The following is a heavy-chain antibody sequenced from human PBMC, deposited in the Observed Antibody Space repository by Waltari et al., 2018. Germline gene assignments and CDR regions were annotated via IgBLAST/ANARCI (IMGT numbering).Heavy chain of an antibody. V-gene: IGHV1-3*01. CDR2: INAGNGNT. Sequence: VQLVQSGAEVKKPGASVKVSCKASGYTFTSYAMHWVRQAPGQRLEWMGWINAGNGNTKYSQKFQGRVTITRDTSASTAYMELSSLRSEDTAVYYCARGFFGRYYYGMDVWGQGTTVTVSS. D-gene: IGHD3-3*01. J-gene: IGHJ6*02. CDR3: ARGFFGRYYYGMDV. CDR1: GYTFTSYA.